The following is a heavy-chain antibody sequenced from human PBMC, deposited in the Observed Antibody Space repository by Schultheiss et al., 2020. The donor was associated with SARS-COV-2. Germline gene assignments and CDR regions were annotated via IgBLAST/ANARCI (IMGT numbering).Heavy chain of an antibody. CDR2: ISSNGGST. CDR1: GFTFSSYA. V-gene: IGHV3-64*01. D-gene: IGHD3-10*01. Sequence: GGSLRLSCAASGFTFSSYAMYWVRQAPGKGLEYVSTISSNGGSTYYANSVKGRFTISRDNTKNTLDLQMGSLRAEDMAVYYCAREPGWGRITYFDYWGQGTLVTVSS. CDR3: AREPGWGRITYFDY. J-gene: IGHJ4*02.